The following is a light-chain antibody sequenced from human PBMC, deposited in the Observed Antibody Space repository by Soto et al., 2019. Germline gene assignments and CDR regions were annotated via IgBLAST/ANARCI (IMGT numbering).Light chain of an antibody. Sequence: DVLMTQPPLPLLVTLGQPASISCRSSQSLVYSDGNTYLNWFQQRPGQSPRRIIYRVYNRDSGVKDRFSGSGSGTDFTLKIRRVEADDVGLYYCMPGTHWHITFGKGKRVEIK. V-gene: IGKV2-30*01. J-gene: IGKJ5*01. CDR3: MPGTHWHIT. CDR2: RVY. CDR1: QSLVYSDGNTY.